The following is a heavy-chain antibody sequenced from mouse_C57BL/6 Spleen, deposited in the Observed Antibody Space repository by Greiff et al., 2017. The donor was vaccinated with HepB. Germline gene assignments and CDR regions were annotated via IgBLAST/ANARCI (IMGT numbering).Heavy chain of an antibody. V-gene: IGHV1-15*01. J-gene: IGHJ2*01. CDR3: TRSEGTHYFDY. CDR1: GYTFTDYE. CDR2: IDPETGGT. D-gene: IGHD2-14*01. Sequence: QVQLKESGAELVRPGASVTLSCKASGYTFTDYEMHWVKQTPVHGLEWIGAIDPETGGTAYNQKFKGKAILTADKSSSTAYMELRSLTSEDSAVYYCTRSEGTHYFDYWGQGTTLTVSS.